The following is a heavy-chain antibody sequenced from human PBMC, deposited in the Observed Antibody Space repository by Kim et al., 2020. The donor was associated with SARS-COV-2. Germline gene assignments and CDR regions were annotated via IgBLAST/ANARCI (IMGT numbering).Heavy chain of an antibody. CDR3: VYGDYGLFDY. CDR1: GFTFSSYA. D-gene: IGHD4-17*01. J-gene: IGHJ4*02. V-gene: IGHV3-30*04. CDR2: ISYDGSNK. Sequence: GGSLRLSCAASGFTFSSYAMHWVRQAPGKGLEWVAVISYDGSNKYYADSVKGRFTISRDNSKNTLYLQMNSLRAEDTAVYYCVYGDYGLFDYWGQGTLVTVSS.